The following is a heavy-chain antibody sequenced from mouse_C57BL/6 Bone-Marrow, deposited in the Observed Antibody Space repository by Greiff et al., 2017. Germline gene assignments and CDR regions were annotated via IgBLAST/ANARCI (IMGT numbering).Heavy chain of an antibody. V-gene: IGHV1-72*01. CDR1: GYTFTSYW. Sequence: QVQLQQPGAELVMPGASVKLSCKASGYTFTSYWMHWVKQRPGRGLAWIGRIDPHSGGTKYNEKFKSKATLTVDKPSSTAYMQLSSLTSEDSAVYYCAHGNYFYWYFAVWGTGTTVTVSS. D-gene: IGHD2-1*01. J-gene: IGHJ1*03. CDR3: AHGNYFYWYFAV. CDR2: IDPHSGGT.